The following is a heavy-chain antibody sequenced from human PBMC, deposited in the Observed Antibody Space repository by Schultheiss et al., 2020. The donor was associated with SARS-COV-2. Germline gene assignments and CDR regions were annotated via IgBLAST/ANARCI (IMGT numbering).Heavy chain of an antibody. V-gene: IGHV3-23*01. CDR1: GFTFSSYW. D-gene: IGHD6-6*01. Sequence: GGSLRLSCAASGFTFSSYWMSWVRQAPGKGLEWVSAISGSGGSTYYADSVKGRFTISRDNSKNTLYLQMNSLKTEDTAVYYCAKDRYSSSSFDYWGQGTLVTVSS. CDR3: AKDRYSSSSFDY. CDR2: ISGSGGST. J-gene: IGHJ4*02.